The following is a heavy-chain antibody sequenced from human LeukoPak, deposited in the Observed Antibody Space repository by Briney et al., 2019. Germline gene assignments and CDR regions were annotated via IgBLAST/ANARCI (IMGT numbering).Heavy chain of an antibody. D-gene: IGHD2-2*01. CDR2: ISGSGEST. J-gene: IGHJ4*02. CDR1: GLIFSSHA. CDR3: ASAYQ. V-gene: IGHV3-23*01. Sequence: GGSLRLSCVASGLIFSSHAMSWVRQAPGKGLEWVSVISGSGESTHYADSVKGRFTISRDNSKNTLYLQMNSLRAEDTAVYYCASAYQWGQGTLVTVSS.